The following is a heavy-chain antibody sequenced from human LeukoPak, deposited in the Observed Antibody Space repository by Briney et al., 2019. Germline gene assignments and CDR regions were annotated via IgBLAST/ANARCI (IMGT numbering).Heavy chain of an antibody. J-gene: IGHJ6*02. CDR1: GFTFSSYA. V-gene: IGHV3-23*01. Sequence: GGSLRLSWAASGFTFSSYAMSWVRQAPGKGLEWVSAISGSGGSTYYADSMKGRFTISRDNSKNTLYLQMNSLRAEDTAVYYCAKEDQWLVGGLGMDVWGQGTTVTVSS. CDR3: AKEDQWLVGGLGMDV. CDR2: ISGSGGST. D-gene: IGHD6-19*01.